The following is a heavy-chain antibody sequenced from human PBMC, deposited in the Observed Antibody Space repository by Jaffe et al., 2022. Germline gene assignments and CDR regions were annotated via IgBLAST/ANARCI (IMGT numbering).Heavy chain of an antibody. CDR1: RFTFNSRW. CDR3: ASDWLH. D-gene: IGHD5-12*01. J-gene: IGHJ4*02. CDR2: INTDGSIT. Sequence: EVYLVESGGGLVQPGGSLRLSCAASRFTFNSRWMHWVRQVPGKGLEWVSHINTDGSITTYADSVRGRFTISRDNAKNTLYLQMNSLRAEDTAVYYCASDWLHWGQGTLVTVSS. V-gene: IGHV3-74*01.